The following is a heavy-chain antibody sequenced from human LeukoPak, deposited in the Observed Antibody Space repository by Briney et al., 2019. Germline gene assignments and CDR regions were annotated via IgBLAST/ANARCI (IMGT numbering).Heavy chain of an antibody. V-gene: IGHV3-23*01. D-gene: IGHD1-7*01. CDR2: ISGSGGTT. J-gene: IGHJ4*02. Sequence: PGGSLRLSCAASGFTFSSYAMSWVRQAPGKGLEWVSAISGSGGTTYYADSVKGRFTISRDNAKNSLDLQMNSLRAEDTAVYYCARDRNWNYDYWGQGTLVTVSS. CDR1: GFTFSSYA. CDR3: ARDRNWNYDY.